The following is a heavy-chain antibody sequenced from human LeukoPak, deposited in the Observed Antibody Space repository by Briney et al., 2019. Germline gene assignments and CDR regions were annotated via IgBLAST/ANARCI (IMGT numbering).Heavy chain of an antibody. V-gene: IGHV3-23*01. CDR1: GFTFSSYA. CDR3: ARALSYGSGSYPIH. J-gene: IGHJ1*01. D-gene: IGHD3-10*01. CDR2: ISGSGGST. Sequence: GGSLRLSCAASGFTFSSYAMSWVRQAPGKGLEWVSAISGSGGSTYYADSVKGRFTISRDNSKNTLYLQMNSLRAEDTAVYYCARALSYGSGSYPIHWGQGTLVTVSP.